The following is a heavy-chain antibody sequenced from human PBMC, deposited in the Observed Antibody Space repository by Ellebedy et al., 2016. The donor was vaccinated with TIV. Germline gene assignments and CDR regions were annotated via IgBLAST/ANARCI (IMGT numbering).Heavy chain of an antibody. V-gene: IGHV3-23*01. CDR1: GFTFSSYA. D-gene: IGHD2-21*02. Sequence: GESLKISCAASGFTFSSYAMSWVRQAPGKGLVWVSAISGSGGSTYYADSVKGRFTISRDNSKNTLYLQMNSLRAEDTAVYFCAREVYCGGDCFNFDLWGQGTLVTVSS. CDR3: AREVYCGGDCFNFDL. J-gene: IGHJ4*02. CDR2: ISGSGGST.